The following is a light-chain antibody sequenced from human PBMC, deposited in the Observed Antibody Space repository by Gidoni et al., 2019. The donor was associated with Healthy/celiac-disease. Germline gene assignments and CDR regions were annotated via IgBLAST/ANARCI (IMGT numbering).Light chain of an antibody. CDR3: QQYDSTPLT. J-gene: IGKJ4*01. Sequence: DSVMTQSPDSLAVSLAERATINGKSNQSVLYSTNNKNYLAWYQQKPGQPPKLLIYGASTRESGVPYRFSGSGSGTDFTLTISSLQAEDVAVYYCQQYDSTPLTFGGGTKVEIK. V-gene: IGKV4-1*01. CDR1: QSVLYSTNNKNY. CDR2: GAS.